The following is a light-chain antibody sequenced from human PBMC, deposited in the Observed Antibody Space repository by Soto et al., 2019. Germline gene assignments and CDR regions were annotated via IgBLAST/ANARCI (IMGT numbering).Light chain of an antibody. CDR1: QSVSSN. Sequence: EIVMTHSPATLSVSPGERATLSSSASQSVSSNLAWYQQEPGQAPRLLIYGASTRATGIPARFSGSGSGTEFTLTISSLQSEDFAVYYCQQYNNWPPITFGQGTRLEIK. CDR3: QQYNNWPPIT. J-gene: IGKJ5*01. V-gene: IGKV3-15*01. CDR2: GAS.